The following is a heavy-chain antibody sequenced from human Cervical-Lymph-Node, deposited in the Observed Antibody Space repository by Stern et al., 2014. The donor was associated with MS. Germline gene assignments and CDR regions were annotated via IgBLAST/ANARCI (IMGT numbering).Heavy chain of an antibody. D-gene: IGHD4-11*01. CDR3: VRQVTVRSRFDY. CDR1: GGSISSSYY. J-gene: IGHJ4*02. CDR2: IDDTGRT. Sequence: VQLVESGPGLVKPSETLSRTCTVSGGSISSSYYWGWIRQSSGKGLEWIGSIDDTGRTLYNPSLKSRVNISVDPSHQQVSLKLSSVTAADTAVYYCVRQVTVRSRFDYWGQGTLVTVSS. V-gene: IGHV4-39*01.